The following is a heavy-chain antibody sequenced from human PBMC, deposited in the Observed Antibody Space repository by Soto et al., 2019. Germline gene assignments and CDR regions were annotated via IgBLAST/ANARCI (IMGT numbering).Heavy chain of an antibody. J-gene: IGHJ6*02. D-gene: IGHD1-7*01. Sequence: QVQLVRSGAEVKKPGSSVKVSCKASGGTFSSYAISWVRQAPGQGLEWMGGIIPIFGTANYAQKFQGRVTITADESTSTAYMKLSSLRSEDTAVYYCARDRIETAELPYYYYCGMDVWGQGTTVTVSS. CDR1: GGTFSSYA. CDR2: IIPIFGTA. CDR3: ARDRIETAELPYYYYCGMDV. V-gene: IGHV1-69*12.